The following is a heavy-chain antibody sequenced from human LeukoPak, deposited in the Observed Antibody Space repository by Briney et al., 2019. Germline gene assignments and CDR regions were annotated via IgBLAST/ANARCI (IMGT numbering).Heavy chain of an antibody. D-gene: IGHD3-3*01. Sequence: GGPLRLSCAASGFTFSSYAMSWVRQAPGKGLEWVSTISGSGGSTYYADSVKGRFTISRDNSKNTLYLQMNSLRAEDTAVYYCAEGPDFWSGYYYFDYWGQGTLVTVSS. CDR2: ISGSGGST. V-gene: IGHV3-23*01. CDR3: AEGPDFWSGYYYFDY. CDR1: GFTFSSYA. J-gene: IGHJ4*02.